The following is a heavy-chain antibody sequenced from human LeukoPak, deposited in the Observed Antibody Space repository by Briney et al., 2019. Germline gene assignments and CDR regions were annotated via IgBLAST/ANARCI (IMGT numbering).Heavy chain of an antibody. J-gene: IGHJ4*02. V-gene: IGHV3-7*01. Sequence: PGGSPRLSCAASGFTFSSYWMTWVRQAPGKGLEWVATIKHDGSEDYYLDSVKGRFTISIDNAKSSMWLQMSSLRAEDTAVYYCGRDQTPFYWGQGSLVTVSS. CDR1: GFTFSSYW. CDR2: IKHDGSED. CDR3: GRDQTPFY. D-gene: IGHD2-15*01.